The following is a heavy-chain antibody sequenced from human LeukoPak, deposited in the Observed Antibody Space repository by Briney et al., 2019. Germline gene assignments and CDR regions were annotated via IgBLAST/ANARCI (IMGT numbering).Heavy chain of an antibody. CDR2: IYYSGNT. V-gene: IGHV4-59*01. D-gene: IGHD2-2*01. Sequence: PSETLSLTCTVSGGSISSYYWSWIRQPPGKGLEWIGYIYYSGNTKYNPSLKSRVTISVDTSKNQFSLKLTSVTAADTAVYYCARGVDTRADLFDYWGQGTLVTVSS. CDR1: GGSISSYY. CDR3: ARGVDTRADLFDY. J-gene: IGHJ4*02.